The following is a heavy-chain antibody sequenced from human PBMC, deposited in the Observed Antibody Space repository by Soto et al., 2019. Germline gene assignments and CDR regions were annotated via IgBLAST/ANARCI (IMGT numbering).Heavy chain of an antibody. CDR3: VREDILGARSFDY. D-gene: IGHD1-26*01. V-gene: IGHV3-48*02. J-gene: IGHJ4*02. CDR2: ISSLSSPR. Sequence: SCAASGFTFGGYSMNWVRQAPGKGLEWISYISSLSSPRYYAESVEGRFIISRDNAKNSLYLQMNSLRDEDTAVYFCVREDILGARSFDYWGQGTRVTVSS. CDR1: GFTFGGYS.